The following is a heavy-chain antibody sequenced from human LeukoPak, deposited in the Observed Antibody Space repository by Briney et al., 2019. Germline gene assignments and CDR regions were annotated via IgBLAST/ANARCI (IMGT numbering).Heavy chain of an antibody. D-gene: IGHD1-1*01. CDR3: ASGRNWNDFLFDY. CDR1: GFTFSSCS. Sequence: GGSLRLSCAASGFTFSSCSMNWVRQAPGKGLEWVSSISSSSSYIYYADSVKGRFTISRDNAKNSLYLQMNSLRAEDTAVYYCASGRNWNDFLFDYWGQGTLVTVSS. J-gene: IGHJ4*02. V-gene: IGHV3-21*01. CDR2: ISSSSSYI.